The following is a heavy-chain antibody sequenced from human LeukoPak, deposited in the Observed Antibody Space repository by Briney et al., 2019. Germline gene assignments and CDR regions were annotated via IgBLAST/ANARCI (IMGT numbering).Heavy chain of an antibody. J-gene: IGHJ4*02. CDR2: ISYDGSSK. V-gene: IGHV3-30*03. D-gene: IGHD2/OR15-2a*01. CDR3: ARGENSKTYPVSGY. Sequence: GGSLRLSCAASGFTFSSYGMHWVRQAPGKGLEWVAVISYDGSSKYYIDSVKGRFTISRDNSMNTLFLQMNSLRAEDTAVYYCARGENSKTYPVSGYWGQGTLVTVSS. CDR1: GFTFSSYG.